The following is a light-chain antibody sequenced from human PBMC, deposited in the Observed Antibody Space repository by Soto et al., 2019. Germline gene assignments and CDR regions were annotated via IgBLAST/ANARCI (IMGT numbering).Light chain of an antibody. CDR3: SSYTSRSTRV. CDR1: SSDVGGYNY. V-gene: IGLV2-14*01. Sequence: QSALTQPASVSGSPGQSITISCTGTSSDVGGYNYVSWYQQHPGKAPKLMIYEDSNRPSGVSNRFSGYKSGNTASLTISGLQAEDEADYYCSSYTSRSTRVFGGGTKLTVL. CDR2: EDS. J-gene: IGLJ3*02.